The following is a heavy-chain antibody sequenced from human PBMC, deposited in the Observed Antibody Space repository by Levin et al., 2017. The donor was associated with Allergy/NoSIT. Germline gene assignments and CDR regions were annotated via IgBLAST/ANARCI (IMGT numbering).Heavy chain of an antibody. Sequence: GGSLRLSCAASGFTFSSYSMNWVRQAPGKGLEWVSSISSSSSYIYYADSVKGRFTISRDNAKNSLYLQMNSLRAEDTAVYYCAREGGYGVPEDYWGQGTLVTVSS. J-gene: IGHJ4*02. V-gene: IGHV3-21*01. D-gene: IGHD4-17*01. CDR3: AREGGYGVPEDY. CDR1: GFTFSSYS. CDR2: ISSSSSYI.